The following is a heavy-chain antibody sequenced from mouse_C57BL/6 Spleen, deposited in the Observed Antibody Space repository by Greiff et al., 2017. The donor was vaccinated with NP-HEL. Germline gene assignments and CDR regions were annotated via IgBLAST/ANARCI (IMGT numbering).Heavy chain of an antibody. J-gene: IGHJ4*01. CDR3: ARDHYLLYAMDY. V-gene: IGHV3-6*01. Sequence: EVKLQESGPGLVKPSQSLSLTCSVTGYSITSGYYWNWIRQFPGNKLEWMGYISYDGSNNYNPSLKNRISITRDTSKNQFFLKLNSVTTEDTATYYCARDHYLLYAMDYWGQGTSVTVSS. CDR2: ISYDGSN. CDR1: GYSITSGYY. D-gene: IGHD2-1*01.